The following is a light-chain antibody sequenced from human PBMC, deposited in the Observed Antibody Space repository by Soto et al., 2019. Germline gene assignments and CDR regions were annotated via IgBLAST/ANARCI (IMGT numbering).Light chain of an antibody. CDR1: QSVTSSY. CDR3: QQYYSYPLT. CDR2: AAS. V-gene: IGKV3-20*01. J-gene: IGKJ4*01. Sequence: EIVLTQSPGTLSLSPGERATLSCRASQSVTSSYLAWYQQKPGQAPRLLIYAASSRATGIPDRFSGSGSGTDFTLTISCLQSEDFATYYCQQYYSYPLTFGGGTKVDIK.